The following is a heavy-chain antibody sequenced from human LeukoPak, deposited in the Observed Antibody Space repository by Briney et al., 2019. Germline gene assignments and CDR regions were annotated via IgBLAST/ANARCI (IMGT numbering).Heavy chain of an antibody. CDR1: GGSISSYY. J-gene: IGHJ6*02. CDR3: ARGGNTAMVYYYYYYMDV. Sequence: PSETLSLTCTVSGGSISSYYWSWIRQPAGKGLEWIGRIYTSGSTNYNPSLKSRVTMSVDTSKNQFSLKLSSVTAADTAVYYCARGGNTAMVYYYYYYMDVWGQGTTVTVSS. D-gene: IGHD5-18*01. V-gene: IGHV4-4*07. CDR2: IYTSGST.